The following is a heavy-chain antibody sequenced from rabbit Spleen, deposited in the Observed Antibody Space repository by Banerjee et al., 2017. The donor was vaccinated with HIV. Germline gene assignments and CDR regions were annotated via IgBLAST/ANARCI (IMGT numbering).Heavy chain of an antibody. CDR3: ARGDNNAGNGFNL. V-gene: IGHV1S47*01. J-gene: IGHJ4*01. CDR1: GLDFSTYG. CDR2: IYVNSGST. Sequence: QEQLVEYGGDLVQPEGSLTLTCKASGLDFSTYGVSWVRQAPGKGLELVGCIYVNSGSTWYASWVNGRFTITRSTSLNTVTLQMTSLTAADTATYFCARGDNNAGNGFNLWGPGPWSPS. D-gene: IGHD4-2*01.